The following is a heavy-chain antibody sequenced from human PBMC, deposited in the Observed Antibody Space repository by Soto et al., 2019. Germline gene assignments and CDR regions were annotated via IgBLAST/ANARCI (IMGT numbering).Heavy chain of an antibody. V-gene: IGHV4-61*03. J-gene: IGHJ5*02. D-gene: IGHD3-22*01. CDR3: ARVGPWVPYYYDSSPYTFENWFDP. CDR1: GSFVSSGAYY. Sequence: PSETLSLTCSVSGSFVSSGAYYWNWIRQPPGKGLEWIGSIYHGGSTYYNPSLNSRVTLSIDMTNNHVSLILNSVTAADTAVYYCARVGPWVPYYYDSSPYTFENWFDPWGQGTLVTVSS. CDR2: IYHGGST.